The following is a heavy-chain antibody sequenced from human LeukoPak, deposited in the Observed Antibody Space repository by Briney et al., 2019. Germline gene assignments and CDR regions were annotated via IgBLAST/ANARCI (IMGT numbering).Heavy chain of an antibody. D-gene: IGHD3-9*01. V-gene: IGHV3-30*03. Sequence: PGGSLRLSCAASGFTFSSYGMHWVRQAPGKGLEWVAVISYDGSNKYYADSVKGRFTISRDNSKNTLYLQMNSLRAEDTAVYYCTTPNSDVLTGSPGGYWGQGTLVTVSS. CDR2: ISYDGSNK. J-gene: IGHJ4*02. CDR1: GFTFSSYG. CDR3: TTPNSDVLTGSPGGY.